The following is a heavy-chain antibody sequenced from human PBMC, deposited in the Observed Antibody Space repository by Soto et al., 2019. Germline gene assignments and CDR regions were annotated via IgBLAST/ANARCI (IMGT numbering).Heavy chain of an antibody. Sequence: ASVKVSCKASGYTCTGYYMHWVRQAPGQGLEWMGWINPNSGGTNYAQKFQGWVTMTRDTSISTAYMELSRLRSDDTAAYYCATGWSAGSSHPPRPFDYWGPRTLVIGSS. CDR3: ATGWSAGSSHPPRPFDY. CDR2: INPNSGGT. J-gene: IGHJ4*02. CDR1: GYTCTGYY. D-gene: IGHD2-15*01. V-gene: IGHV1-2*04.